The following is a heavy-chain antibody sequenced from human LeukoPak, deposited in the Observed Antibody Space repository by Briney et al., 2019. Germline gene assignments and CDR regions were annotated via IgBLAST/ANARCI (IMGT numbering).Heavy chain of an antibody. Sequence: SETLSLTCAVSGGSINSDSWSWIRQPLGKGLEWVGYILHGGSTNYNPSLKSRVTMSVDTSKNQFSLKLSSVTAADTAVYYCARASGYDFWSGYHWFDPWGQGTLVTVSS. CDR1: GGSINSDS. V-gene: IGHV4-59*12. CDR2: ILHGGST. J-gene: IGHJ5*02. D-gene: IGHD3-3*01. CDR3: ARASGYDFWSGYHWFDP.